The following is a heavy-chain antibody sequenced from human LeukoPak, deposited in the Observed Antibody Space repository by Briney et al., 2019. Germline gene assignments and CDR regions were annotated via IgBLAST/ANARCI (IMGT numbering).Heavy chain of an antibody. CDR3: ARDFELAYYYDSSGYYAHAFDI. V-gene: IGHV3-48*04. Sequence: GGSLRLSCAASTFTFSLYSMNWVRQAPGKGLEWVSYISSSSTTIYYADSVKGRFTISRDNAKNSLYLQMNSLRAEDTAVYYCARDFELAYYYDSSGYYAHAFDIWGQGTMVTVSS. CDR2: ISSSSTTI. CDR1: TFTFSLYS. D-gene: IGHD3-22*01. J-gene: IGHJ3*02.